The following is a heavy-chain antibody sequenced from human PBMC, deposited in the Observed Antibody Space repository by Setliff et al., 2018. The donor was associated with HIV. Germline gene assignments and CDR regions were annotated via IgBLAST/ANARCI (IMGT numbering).Heavy chain of an antibody. V-gene: IGHV4-34*09. CDR1: GESFSGYY. J-gene: IGHJ4*02. CDR2: IYFSGST. D-gene: IGHD2-2*02. Sequence: SETLSLTCAVYGESFSGYYWSWIRQSPGKGLEWIGNIYFSGSTYFNPSLKSRVAISVDTSKNQFSLKLSSVTAADTAVYYCARGYHLLNPDYWGQGTLVTVSS. CDR3: ARGYHLLNPDY.